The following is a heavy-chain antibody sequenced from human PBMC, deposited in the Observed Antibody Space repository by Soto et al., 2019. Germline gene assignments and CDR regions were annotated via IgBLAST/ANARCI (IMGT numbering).Heavy chain of an antibody. CDR2: ASYSGST. V-gene: IGHV4-59*08. Sequence: SETLSLTCTVSGGSVTTYYWSWIRQPPGKGLEWIGYASYSGSTNYNPTLRSRATISVDASKNQFSLKVNSVTAADSALYYCARVFPIASFGTVYYHPLDVWGQGTMVTVSS. CDR1: GGSVTTYY. D-gene: IGHD6-13*01. CDR3: ARVFPIASFGTVYYHPLDV. J-gene: IGHJ6*02.